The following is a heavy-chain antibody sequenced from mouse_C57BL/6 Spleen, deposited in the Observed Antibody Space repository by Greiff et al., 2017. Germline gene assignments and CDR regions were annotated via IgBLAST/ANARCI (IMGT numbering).Heavy chain of an antibody. CDR2: IYPGSGST. J-gene: IGHJ4*01. D-gene: IGHD2-3*01. CDR3: GRSGDGSIYYDAMDY. Sequence: QVQLQQPGAELVKPGASVKMSCKASGYTFTSYCITWVKQRPGQGLEWIGDIYPGSGSTNYNEKFKSKATLTVDTSSSTAYMQLSSLTSEDSAGYYCGRSGDGSIYYDAMDYWGQGTSVTVSS. V-gene: IGHV1-55*01. CDR1: GYTFTSYC.